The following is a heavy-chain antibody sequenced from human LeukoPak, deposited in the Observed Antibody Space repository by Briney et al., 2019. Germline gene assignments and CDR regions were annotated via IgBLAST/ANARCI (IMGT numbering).Heavy chain of an antibody. Sequence: PGRSLRPSRSASGFTFTTFSMTSVRQAPRKGLQWVSAISGSGGDTYYADSVKGQFTSSVDISKNTTYLQMNSLRVEDTAVYYCAKDPGGEGGSGFPCYWGQGTLVTVSS. CDR1: GFTFTTFS. CDR2: ISGSGGDT. D-gene: IGHD3-10*01. CDR3: AKDPGGEGGSGFPCY. J-gene: IGHJ4*02. V-gene: IGHV3-23*01.